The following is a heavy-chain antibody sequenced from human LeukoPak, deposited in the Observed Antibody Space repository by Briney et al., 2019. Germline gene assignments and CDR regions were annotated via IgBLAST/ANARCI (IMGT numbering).Heavy chain of an antibody. CDR3: ASSRGGYCSSTTCRYYYYYYMDV. Sequence: ASVKVSCKASGYTFTGCYMHWVRQAPGQGLEWMGWINPNSGGTNYAQKFQGRVTMTRDTSISTAYMELSRLRSDDTAVYYCASSRGGYCSSTTCRYYYYYYMDVWGKGTTVTVSS. CDR2: INPNSGGT. CDR1: GYTFTGCY. J-gene: IGHJ6*03. D-gene: IGHD2-2*01. V-gene: IGHV1-2*02.